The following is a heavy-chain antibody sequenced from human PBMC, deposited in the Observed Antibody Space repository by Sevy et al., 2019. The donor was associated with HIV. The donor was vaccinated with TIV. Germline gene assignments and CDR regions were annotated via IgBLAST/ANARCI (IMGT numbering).Heavy chain of an antibody. Sequence: GGSLRLSCAASGISFSSHAMSWVSQAPGKGLEWVSTISGSGGSAYYADPVKGRFTISRDNSKNTLYLQMISLRVEDTAIYYCAEGGYCSSTSCYFHPWGQGSLVTVSS. CDR2: ISGSGGSA. V-gene: IGHV3-23*01. D-gene: IGHD2-2*01. J-gene: IGHJ5*02. CDR1: GISFSSHA. CDR3: AEGGYCSSTSCYFHP.